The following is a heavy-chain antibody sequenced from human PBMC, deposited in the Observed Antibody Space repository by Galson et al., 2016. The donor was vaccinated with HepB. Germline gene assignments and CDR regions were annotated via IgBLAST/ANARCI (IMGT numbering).Heavy chain of an antibody. CDR3: ARAVGLGSFLIDS. Sequence: SLRLSCAASGFTFSDCAMHWIRQAPGKGPEWVAIIWSDGSYEIYADSVKGRFTISREGSKNMLYLQMNGWRDDDTAVYYCARAVGLGSFLIDSWGQGTLVTVSS. D-gene: IGHD1-26*01. J-gene: IGHJ4*02. CDR2: IWSDGSYE. CDR1: GFTFSDCA. V-gene: IGHV3-33*01.